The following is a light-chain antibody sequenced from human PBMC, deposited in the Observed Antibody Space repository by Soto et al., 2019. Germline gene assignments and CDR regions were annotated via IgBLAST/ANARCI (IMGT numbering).Light chain of an antibody. V-gene: IGLV2-14*01. J-gene: IGLJ2*01. CDR1: SSDVGGYKY. Sequence: QAVVTQPASVSGSPGQSITISCTGTSSDVGGYKYVSWYQQHPGKAPKLMISEVTNRPSGVSDRFSGSKSGNTASLTIAGLQAEDEADYFCSSYTSSSTLVLFGGGTKLTVL. CDR3: SSYTSSSTLVL. CDR2: EVT.